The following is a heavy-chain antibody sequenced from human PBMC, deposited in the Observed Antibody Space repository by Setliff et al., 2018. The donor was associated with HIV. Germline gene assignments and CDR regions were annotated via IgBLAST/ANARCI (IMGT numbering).Heavy chain of an antibody. CDR3: ARQQNYFYYYYIDV. Sequence: SETLSLTCNVSGGSMTSRHYCWAWLRQPPGKGLEWIAFMYSSGTTNYNPSLGSRVTMSADTSKNQFSLMLSSVAAADTAVYYCARQQNYFYYYYIDVWGKGTTVTVSS. CDR1: GGSMTSRHYC. J-gene: IGHJ6*03. D-gene: IGHD6-13*01. V-gene: IGHV4-61*05. CDR2: MYSSGTT.